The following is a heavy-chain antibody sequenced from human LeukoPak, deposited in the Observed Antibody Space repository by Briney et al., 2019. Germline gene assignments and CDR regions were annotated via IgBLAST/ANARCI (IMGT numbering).Heavy chain of an antibody. V-gene: IGHV3-23*01. Sequence: GGSLRLSCAASGFTFTTYWMSWVRQAPGKGLEWVSAISGSGTNTKYADSVKGRFTISRDNSNNTLYLQMNSLRAEDTAVYYCARDAVWGYYDSSGYYPLDYWGQGTLVTVSS. CDR2: ISGSGTNT. CDR3: ARDAVWGYYDSSGYYPLDY. D-gene: IGHD3-22*01. J-gene: IGHJ4*02. CDR1: GFTFTTYW.